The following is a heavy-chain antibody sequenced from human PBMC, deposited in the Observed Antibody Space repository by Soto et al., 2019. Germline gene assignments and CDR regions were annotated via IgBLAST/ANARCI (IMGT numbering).Heavy chain of an antibody. J-gene: IGHJ6*03. V-gene: IGHV3-23*01. CDR2: ISGSGGST. CDR1: GFTFSSYA. D-gene: IGHD1-1*01. Sequence: GGSLRLSCAASGFTFSSYAMSWVRQAPGKGLEWVSAISGSGGSTYYADSVKGRFTISRDNSKNTLYLQMNSLRAEDTAVYYCAKDQGRYGTGSDLSKYYYYYYMDVWGKGTTVTVSS. CDR3: AKDQGRYGTGSDLSKYYYYYYMDV.